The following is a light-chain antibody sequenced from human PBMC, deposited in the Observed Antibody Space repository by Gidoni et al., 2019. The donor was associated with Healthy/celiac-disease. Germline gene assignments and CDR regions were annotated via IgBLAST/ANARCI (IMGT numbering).Light chain of an antibody. CDR1: HSSSSW. Sequence: IQLPQSPSPLSASVGDRGTITCRASHSSSSWLSWYQQKPGKDPKLLIYKASSLESGVPSRFSGSGSGTKFTLTISSLQPDDFATYYCQQYNSYSYTFGQGTKLEIK. CDR2: KAS. CDR3: QQYNSYSYT. V-gene: IGKV1-5*03. J-gene: IGKJ2*01.